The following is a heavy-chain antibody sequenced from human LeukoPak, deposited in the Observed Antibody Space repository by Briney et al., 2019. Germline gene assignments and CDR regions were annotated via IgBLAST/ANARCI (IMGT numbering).Heavy chain of an antibody. Sequence: GRSLRLSCAASGFTFSSYAMHWVRQAPGKGLEWVAVISYEGSNKYYADSVKGRFTISRDNSKNTLYLQMNSLRAEDTAVYYCARSDYYGSGSYYTYYYYGMDVWGKGTTVTVSS. CDR3: ARSDYYGSGSYYTYYYYGMDV. CDR2: ISYEGSNK. V-gene: IGHV3-30*04. CDR1: GFTFSSYA. J-gene: IGHJ6*04. D-gene: IGHD3-10*01.